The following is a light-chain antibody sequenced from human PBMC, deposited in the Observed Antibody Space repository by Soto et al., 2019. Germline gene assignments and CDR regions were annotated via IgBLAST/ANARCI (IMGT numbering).Light chain of an antibody. CDR2: GAS. CDR3: QQYGSSGT. Sequence: EIVLTQSPGTLSLSPGERTTLSCRASQSVSNNYLAWYQQKPGQAPRLLIYGASTRATGIPDRFSGSGYGTDFTLTISRLEPEDFAVYYCQQYGSSGTFGQGTKVDIK. CDR1: QSVSNNY. V-gene: IGKV3-20*01. J-gene: IGKJ1*01.